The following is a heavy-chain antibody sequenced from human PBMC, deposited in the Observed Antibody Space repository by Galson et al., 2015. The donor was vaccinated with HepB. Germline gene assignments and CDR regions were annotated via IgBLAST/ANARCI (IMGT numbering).Heavy chain of an antibody. CDR3: ARCRDSLVGDSFDI. V-gene: IGHV3-21*01. J-gene: IGHJ3*02. CDR1: GFTVSSYS. CDR2: ISSGSSYI. Sequence: SLRLSCAASGFTVSSYSMNWVRQAPGKGLEWVSSISSGSSYIYQADSVRGRFTISRDNAENSLYLQMNSLRAEDTAVYFCARCRDSLVGDSFDIWGQGTMVTVSS. D-gene: IGHD3-16*01.